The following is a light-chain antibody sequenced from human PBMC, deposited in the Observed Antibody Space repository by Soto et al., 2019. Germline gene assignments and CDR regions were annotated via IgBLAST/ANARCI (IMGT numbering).Light chain of an antibody. J-gene: IGKJ2*01. Sequence: DVQMTQSPSAMSASVGDRVTITCRASQDIVAWFQQKPGKAPERLIYDTSTLQVGVPSRFSGGGSGTEFTLAISGLQPEDFATYYCLQHNSYPYTFGQGTKLEIK. CDR1: QDI. CDR2: DTS. V-gene: IGKV1-17*03. CDR3: LQHNSYPYT.